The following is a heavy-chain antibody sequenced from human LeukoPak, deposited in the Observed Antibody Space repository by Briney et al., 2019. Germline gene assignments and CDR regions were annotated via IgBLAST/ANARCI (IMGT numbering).Heavy chain of an antibody. V-gene: IGHV4-34*01. J-gene: IGHJ4*02. CDR1: GGSFSGYY. Sequence: SETLSLTCAVYGGSFSGYYWSWIRQPPGKGLEWIGEINHSGSTNYNPSLKSRVTISVDTSKNQFSLKLSSVTAADTAVYYCARSYYDILTGYYNGYFDYWGQGTLVTVSS. CDR3: ARSYYDILTGYYNGYFDY. CDR2: INHSGST. D-gene: IGHD3-9*01.